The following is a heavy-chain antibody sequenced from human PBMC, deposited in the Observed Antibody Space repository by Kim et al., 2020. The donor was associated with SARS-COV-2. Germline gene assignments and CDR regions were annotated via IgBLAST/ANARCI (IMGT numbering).Heavy chain of an antibody. J-gene: IGHJ4*02. CDR1: GFPFSNVW. Sequence: GGSLRLSCAASGFPFSNVWMSWVRQAPGRGLEWVARIKSKTDGEATDYAAPVKGRFTMSRDDSKNTLQLQMNSLETEDTGVCYCTTLISAAGRGYWGQGTLVTVSS. CDR2: IKSKTDGEAT. D-gene: IGHD6-13*01. V-gene: IGHV3-15*01. CDR3: TTLISAAGRGY.